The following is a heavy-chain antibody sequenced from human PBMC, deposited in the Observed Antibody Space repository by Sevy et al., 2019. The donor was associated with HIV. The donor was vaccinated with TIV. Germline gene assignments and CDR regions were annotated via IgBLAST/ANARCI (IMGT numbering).Heavy chain of an antibody. D-gene: IGHD1-1*01. CDR2: IVPNSGGT. Sequence: ASLKVSCETSGDTLTDSFIHWVRQAPGQGLQWMTWIVPNSGGTNSAQLFQGRLTLTRNTSTRTVYMELSSLTSDDTAVYYCARAKTAEQALDIWGQGTLVTVSS. CDR3: ARAKTAEQALDI. CDR1: GDTLTDSF. J-gene: IGHJ3*02. V-gene: IGHV1-2*02.